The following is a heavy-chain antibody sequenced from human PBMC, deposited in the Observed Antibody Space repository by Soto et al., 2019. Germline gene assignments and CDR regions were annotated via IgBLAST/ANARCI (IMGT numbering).Heavy chain of an antibody. CDR3: ARDYDLGYCSGGSCYSGGYYYGMDV. CDR1: GGTFSSYA. CDR2: IIPIFGTA. J-gene: IGHJ6*02. V-gene: IGHV1-69*06. D-gene: IGHD2-15*01. Sequence: SVKVSCKASGGTFSSYAISWVRQAPGQGLEWMGGIIPIFGTANYAQKIQGRVTITADKSTSTAYMELSSLRSEDTAVYYCARDYDLGYCSGGSCYSGGYYYGMDVWGQGTTVTVSS.